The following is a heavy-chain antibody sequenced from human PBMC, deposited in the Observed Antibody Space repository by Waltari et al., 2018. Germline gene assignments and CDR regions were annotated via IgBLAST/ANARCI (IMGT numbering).Heavy chain of an antibody. J-gene: IGHJ2*01. Sequence: DVQLVESGGGLVQPGGSLRLSCAASGFTFTTSSMNWVRQAPGKGLECIAYISNNSDWIYSADSVKGRFTISRDNAKNSVYLQMNSLRADDTAVYYCAGIRRGYWFFDLWGRGTLVTVSS. CDR3: AGIRRGYWFFDL. CDR1: GFTFTTSS. V-gene: IGHV3-48*04. CDR2: ISNNSDWI. D-gene: IGHD3-10*01.